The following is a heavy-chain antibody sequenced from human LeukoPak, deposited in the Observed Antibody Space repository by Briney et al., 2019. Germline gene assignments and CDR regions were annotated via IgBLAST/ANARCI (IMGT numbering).Heavy chain of an antibody. D-gene: IGHD6-13*01. CDR1: GDSISSSSSY. Sequence: SETLSLTCTVSGDSISSSSSYWGWIRQPPGEGLEWIGSIYYSGSTYYNTSLKSRVTISVDTSKNQFSLRLNSVTAADTAVYFCARISSSNWYNERGAFDVWGQGTMVTVSS. J-gene: IGHJ3*01. CDR3: ARISSSNWYNERGAFDV. V-gene: IGHV4-39*01. CDR2: IYYSGST.